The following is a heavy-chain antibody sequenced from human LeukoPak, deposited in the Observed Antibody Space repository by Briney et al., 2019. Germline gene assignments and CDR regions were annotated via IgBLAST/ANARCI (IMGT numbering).Heavy chain of an antibody. CDR2: MNPNSDNT. D-gene: IGHD2-2*01. Sequence: GASVKVSCKASGYTFTSYDINWVRRATGQGLEWMGWMNPNSDNTGYAQKFQGRVTITRNTSISTAYMELSSLRSEDTAVYYCARGTSSWTLYYYYYMDVWGKGTTVTVSS. J-gene: IGHJ6*03. V-gene: IGHV1-8*03. CDR3: ARGTSSWTLYYYYYMDV. CDR1: GYTFTSYD.